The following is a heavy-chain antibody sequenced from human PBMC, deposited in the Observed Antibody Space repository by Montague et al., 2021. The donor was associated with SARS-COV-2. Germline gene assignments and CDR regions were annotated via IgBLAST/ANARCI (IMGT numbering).Heavy chain of an antibody. Sequence: TLSLTCTVSGGSISSGSYYWSWIRQPAGKGLEWIGRIYTSGGTNYNPSLKSRVTISVDTSKNQFSLKLSSVTAADTAVYYCARADFWSGYYYVDYWGEGTLATVS. CDR3: ARADFWSGYYYVDY. CDR2: IYTSGGT. V-gene: IGHV4-61*02. J-gene: IGHJ4*02. CDR1: GGSISSGSYY. D-gene: IGHD3-3*01.